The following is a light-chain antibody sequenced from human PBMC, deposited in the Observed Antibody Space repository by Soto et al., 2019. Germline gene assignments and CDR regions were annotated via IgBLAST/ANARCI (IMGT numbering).Light chain of an antibody. CDR2: SNN. CDR3: AAWDDSLNGLL. CDR1: SSNIGSNI. Sequence: QSVLTQPPSASGTPGQRVTISCSGSSSNIGSNIVNWYQQLPGTAPKLLIYSNNQRPSGVPDRFSGSKSGTSASLAISGHQSEDEADYYCAAWDDSLNGLLFGGGTQLTVL. J-gene: IGLJ2*01. V-gene: IGLV1-44*01.